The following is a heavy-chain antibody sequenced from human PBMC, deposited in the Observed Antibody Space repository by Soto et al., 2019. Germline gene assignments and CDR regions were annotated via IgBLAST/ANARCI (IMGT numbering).Heavy chain of an antibody. Sequence: PSQTLSLTCAISGGSVSSNSAAWNWIRQSPSRGLEWLGRTYYRSKWYNDYAVSVKSRITINPDTSKNQFSLQLNSVTPEDTAVYYCARAVGRITMVRGVIIGYYGMDVWGQGTTVTVSS. CDR1: GGSVSSNSAA. J-gene: IGHJ6*02. V-gene: IGHV6-1*01. CDR2: TYYRSKWYN. D-gene: IGHD3-10*01. CDR3: ARAVGRITMVRGVIIGYYGMDV.